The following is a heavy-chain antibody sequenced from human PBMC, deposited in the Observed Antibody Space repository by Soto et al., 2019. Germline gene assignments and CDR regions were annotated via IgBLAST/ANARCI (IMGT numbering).Heavy chain of an antibody. D-gene: IGHD2-15*01. CDR3: ARDPAYCSGGSCYVDY. CDR2: IYYSGST. Sequence: SETLSLTCSVSGGSLFSHYWSWIRQPPGKGLEWIGYIYYSGSTYYNPSLKSRVTISVDTSKNQFSLKLSSVTAADTAVYYCARDPAYCSGGSCYVDYWGQGTLVTVSS. V-gene: IGHV4-59*11. CDR1: GGSLFSHY. J-gene: IGHJ4*02.